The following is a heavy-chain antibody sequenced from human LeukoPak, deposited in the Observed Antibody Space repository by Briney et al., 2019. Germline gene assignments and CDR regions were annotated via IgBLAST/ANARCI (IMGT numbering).Heavy chain of an antibody. D-gene: IGHD2-2*01. CDR3: ARGGYCSSTSCPPDY. J-gene: IGHJ4*02. CDR1: EFTFSDYD. V-gene: IGHV3-11*06. Sequence: GGSLRLSCAASEFTFSDYDMSWIRQAPGKGLEWVSYISSSGRYKYYADSVKGRFTISRDNAKNSLYLQMNSLRAEDTAVYYCARGGYCSSTSCPPDYWGQGTLVTVSS. CDR2: ISSSGRYK.